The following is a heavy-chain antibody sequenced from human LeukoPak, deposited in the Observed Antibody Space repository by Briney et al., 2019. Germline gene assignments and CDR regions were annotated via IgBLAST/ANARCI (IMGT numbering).Heavy chain of an antibody. CDR1: GFTFSSYS. V-gene: IGHV3-48*02. J-gene: IGHJ4*02. Sequence: PGGSLRLSCAASGFTFSSYSMNWVRQAPGKGLEGVSYISSSSSTIYYADSVKGRFTISRDNAKNSLYLQMNSLRDEDTAVYYCARGAFDILTGYYDYWGQGTLVTVSS. CDR2: ISSSSSTI. CDR3: ARGAFDILTGYYDY. D-gene: IGHD3-9*01.